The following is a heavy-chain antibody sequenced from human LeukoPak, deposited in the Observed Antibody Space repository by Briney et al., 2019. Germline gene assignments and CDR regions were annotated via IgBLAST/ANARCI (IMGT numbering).Heavy chain of an antibody. CDR2: IYYSGIT. CDR3: AKSGPAAGHPDAFDI. J-gene: IGHJ3*02. Sequence: PSETLSLTCTLSGGSVTTSSFYWAWIRQPPGKGLECIGTIYYSGITYYHSSLKSRVTISVDTSKNQFSLKLNSVTAADTAVYFCAKSGPAAGHPDAFDIWGQGTMVTVSS. V-gene: IGHV4-39*07. D-gene: IGHD2-2*01. CDR1: GGSVTTSSFY.